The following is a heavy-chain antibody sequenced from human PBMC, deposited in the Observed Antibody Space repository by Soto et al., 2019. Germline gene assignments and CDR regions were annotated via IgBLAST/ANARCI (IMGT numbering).Heavy chain of an antibody. Sequence: QGQLVQSGAEVKKPGSSVKVSCKASGGTFSSHVFNWVRQAPGQGLEWMGGIMPIIGTANYAQKFQGRVTITADASTSTADMELSSLRSEDTAVYYWARDLEFRDGNISHLDYWGQGTLVTVSS. V-gene: IGHV1-69*01. D-gene: IGHD3-10*01. J-gene: IGHJ4*02. CDR2: IMPIIGTA. CDR1: GGTFSSHV. CDR3: ARDLEFRDGNISHLDY.